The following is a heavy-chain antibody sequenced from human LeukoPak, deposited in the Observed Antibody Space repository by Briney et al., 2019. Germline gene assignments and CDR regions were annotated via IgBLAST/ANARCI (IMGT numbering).Heavy chain of an antibody. V-gene: IGHV3-23*01. CDR3: AKGRGYIFDY. D-gene: IGHD3-16*02. Sequence: GGSLRLSCAASGFTFSSYGMHWVRQAPGKGLEWVSAISGSGGSTYYADSVKGRFTISRDNSKNTLYLQMNSLRAEDTAVYYCAKGRGYIFDYWGQGTLVTVSS. J-gene: IGHJ4*02. CDR1: GFTFSSYG. CDR2: ISGSGGST.